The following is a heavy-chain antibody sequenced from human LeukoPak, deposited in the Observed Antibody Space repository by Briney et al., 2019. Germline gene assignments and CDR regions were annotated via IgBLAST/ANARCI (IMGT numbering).Heavy chain of an antibody. CDR2: ISSSSSYI. CDR3: ARTPAPETTPADY. J-gene: IGHJ4*02. V-gene: IGHV3-21*01. D-gene: IGHD4-17*01. Sequence: GGSLRLSCAASGFTFSSYSMNWVRQAPGKGLEWVSSISSSSSYIYYADSVKGRFTISRDNAKNSLYLQMNSLRAEDTAMYYCARTPAPETTPADYWGQGTLVTVSS. CDR1: GFTFSSYS.